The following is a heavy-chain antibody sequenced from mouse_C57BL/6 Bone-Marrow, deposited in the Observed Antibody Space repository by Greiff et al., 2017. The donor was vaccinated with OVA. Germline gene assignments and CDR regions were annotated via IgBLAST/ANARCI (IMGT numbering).Heavy chain of an antibody. Sequence: VQLQESGAELAKPGASVKLSCKASGYTFTSYWMHWVKQRPGQGLEWIGYINPSSGYTKYNQKFKDKATLTAAKSSSTAYMQLSSLTYEDSAVYYCASGGYYGISYWYFDVWGTGTTVTVSS. CDR2: INPSSGYT. J-gene: IGHJ1*03. CDR3: ASGGYYGISYWYFDV. CDR1: GYTFTSYW. D-gene: IGHD1-1*01. V-gene: IGHV1-7*01.